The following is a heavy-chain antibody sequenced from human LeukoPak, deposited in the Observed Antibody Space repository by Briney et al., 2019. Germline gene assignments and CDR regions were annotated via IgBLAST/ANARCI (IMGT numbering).Heavy chain of an antibody. D-gene: IGHD3-22*01. Sequence: PGGSLRLSCAASGFTFDDYAMHWVRQAPGKGLEWVSGISWNSGSIGYADSVKGRFTISRDNSKNTLYLQMNSLRAEDTAVYYCARETYYYDSSGYSLGGFDYWGQGTLVTVSS. CDR3: ARETYYYDSSGYSLGGFDY. J-gene: IGHJ4*02. V-gene: IGHV3-9*01. CDR2: ISWNSGSI. CDR1: GFTFDDYA.